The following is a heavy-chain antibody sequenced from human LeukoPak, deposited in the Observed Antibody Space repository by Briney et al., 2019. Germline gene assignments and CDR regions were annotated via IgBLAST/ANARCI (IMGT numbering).Heavy chain of an antibody. Sequence: GGSLRLSCTGSGFKVSSDYMSWVRQAPGNGLEWVSVMQRGGTTYYADSVKGRFTISKDNSKNTLYLEMNSLRAEDTAVYYCARESQYSSGWYYFDYWGQGTLVTVSA. V-gene: IGHV3-53*01. CDR3: ARESQYSSGWYYFDY. CDR1: GFKVSSDY. J-gene: IGHJ4*02. CDR2: MQRGGTT. D-gene: IGHD6-19*01.